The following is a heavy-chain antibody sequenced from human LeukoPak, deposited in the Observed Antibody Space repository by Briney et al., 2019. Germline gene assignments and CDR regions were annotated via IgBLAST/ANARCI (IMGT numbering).Heavy chain of an antibody. CDR1: GGSISSISYY. D-gene: IGHD5-12*01. CDR2: TYYSRGT. CDR3: ARATRGYSANPDYFDY. V-gene: IGHV4-39*01. Sequence: LSHTLSLTCTVSGGSISSISYYWGRIRQPPCKNLKWIRSTYYSRGTYYNLSLHSRLPMSVDTATDEFSLRLSTVTAADTAVYYCARATRGYSANPDYFDYWGQGTLVTVSS. J-gene: IGHJ4*02.